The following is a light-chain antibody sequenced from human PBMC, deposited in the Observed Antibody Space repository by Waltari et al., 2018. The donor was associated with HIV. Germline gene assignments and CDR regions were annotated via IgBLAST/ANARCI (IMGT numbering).Light chain of an antibody. J-gene: IGLJ1*01. CDR2: DVT. V-gene: IGLV2-11*01. CDR1: SSDIGGYNY. CDR3: CSYTGSYTLYV. Sequence: QSALTQPRSVSVSPGQSVTISCTGTSSDIGGYNYVPWYQQHPGKAPKLIIYDVTERPSGVPDRFSGSKSGNTASLTISGFQAEDEADYYCCSYTGSYTLYVFGTGTDVTVL.